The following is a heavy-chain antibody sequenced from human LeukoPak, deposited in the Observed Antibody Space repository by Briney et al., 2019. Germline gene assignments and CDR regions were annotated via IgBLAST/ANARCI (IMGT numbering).Heavy chain of an antibody. CDR2: ISSSSSTI. Sequence: GGSLRLSCAASGFIFSTYSMNWVRQAPGKGLEWVSYISSSSSTIYYADSVKGRFTISRDNAENSLYLQMNSLGAEDSAVYYCARDDHYNYYYMDVWGKGTTVAVSS. CDR1: GFIFSTYS. J-gene: IGHJ6*03. CDR3: ARDDHYNYYYMDV. V-gene: IGHV3-48*01.